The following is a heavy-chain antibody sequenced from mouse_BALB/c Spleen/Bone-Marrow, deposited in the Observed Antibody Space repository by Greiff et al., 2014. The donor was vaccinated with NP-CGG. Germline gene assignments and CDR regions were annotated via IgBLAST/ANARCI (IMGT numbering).Heavy chain of an antibody. Sequence: EVKVEESGGGLVKHGGSLKLSCAASGFTFSDYYMYWVRQTPEKRLEWVATISDGGGYTYYPDSVWGRFTISRDNAKNNLYLKMSSLKSEDTAMYYCARSGERYGAMDYWGQGTSVTVFS. CDR2: ISDGGGYT. CDR1: GFTFSDYY. J-gene: IGHJ4*01. D-gene: IGHD2-10*02. CDR3: ARSGERYGAMDY. V-gene: IGHV5-4*02.